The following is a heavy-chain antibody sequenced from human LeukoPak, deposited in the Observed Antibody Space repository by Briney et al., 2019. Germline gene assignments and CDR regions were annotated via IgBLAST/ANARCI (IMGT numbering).Heavy chain of an antibody. V-gene: IGHV5-51*01. D-gene: IGHD4-17*01. J-gene: IGHJ4*02. CDR3: ARLPAVTTEPFDY. Sequence: XXEWXGIIYPGDSDTRYSPSFQGQVTISADKSISTAYLQWSSLKASDTAMYYCARLPAVTTEPFDYWGQGTLVTVSS. CDR2: IYPGDSDT.